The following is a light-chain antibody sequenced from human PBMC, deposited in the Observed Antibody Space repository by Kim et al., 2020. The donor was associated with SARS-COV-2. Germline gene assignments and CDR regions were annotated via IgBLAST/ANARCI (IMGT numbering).Light chain of an antibody. CDR3: QTWGTGIQV. CDR1: SGHSSYA. Sequence: QLVLTQSPSASASLGASVKLTCTLSSGHSSYAIGWYQQQPEKGPRYLMKLNSDGSHNRGDGIPDRFSGSSSGAQRYLTISSLQSEDEADYYCQTWGTGIQVFGGGTQLTVL. J-gene: IGLJ3*02. V-gene: IGLV4-69*01. CDR2: LNSDGSH.